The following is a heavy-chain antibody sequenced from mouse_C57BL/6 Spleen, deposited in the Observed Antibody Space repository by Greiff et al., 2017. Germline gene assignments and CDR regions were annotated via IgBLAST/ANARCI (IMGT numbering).Heavy chain of an antibody. Sequence: EVQLQQSGEGLVKPGGSLKLSCAASGFTFSSYAMSWVRQTPEKRLEWVAYISSGGDYIYYADTVKGRFTISRDNARNTLYLQMSSLKSEDTAMYYCTRLEGNYLPLYAMDYWGQGTSVTVSS. CDR2: ISSGGDYI. CDR1: GFTFSSYA. CDR3: TRLEGNYLPLYAMDY. D-gene: IGHD2-1*01. V-gene: IGHV5-9-1*02. J-gene: IGHJ4*01.